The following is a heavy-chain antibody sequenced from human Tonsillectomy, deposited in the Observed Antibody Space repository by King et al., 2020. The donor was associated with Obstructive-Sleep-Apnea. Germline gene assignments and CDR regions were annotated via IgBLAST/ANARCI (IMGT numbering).Heavy chain of an antibody. CDR3: ARAPFIWTDYDQSWYFDL. CDR2: IYRGGTT. CDR1: GFNVSSNY. V-gene: IGHV3-66*01. D-gene: IGHD3/OR15-3a*01. Sequence: VQLVESGGGLVQPEGSVRLSCAASGFNVSSNYMSWVRQAPGKGLEGVSVIYRGGTTYYADSVKGRFTISRDNSKNTLHLQMNSLRAEDTALYYCARAPFIWTDYDQSWYFDLWGRGTQVTVSS. J-gene: IGHJ2*01.